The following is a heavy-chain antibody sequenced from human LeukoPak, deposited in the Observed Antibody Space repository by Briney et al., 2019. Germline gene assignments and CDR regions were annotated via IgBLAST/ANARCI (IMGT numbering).Heavy chain of an antibody. CDR1: GFTFSSYW. D-gene: IGHD1-26*01. V-gene: IGHV3-74*01. CDR2: IDSDGSTT. J-gene: IGHJ4*02. CDR3: ARDEVGAPPIDY. Sequence: GGSLRLSCAVSGFTFSSYWMHWARQPPGKGLVWVSRIDSDGSTTGYADSVKGRFAVSRDNARNTLYLHMNSLRVEDTAVYYCARDEVGAPPIDYWGQGVLVTVSS.